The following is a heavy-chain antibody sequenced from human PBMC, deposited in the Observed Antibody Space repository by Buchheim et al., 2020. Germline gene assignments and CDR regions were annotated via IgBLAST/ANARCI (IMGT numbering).Heavy chain of an antibody. CDR2: VGHSGSDT. CDR1: GFTFSNFA. J-gene: IGHJ4*02. Sequence: EVELLEFGGNLVQPGGSLRLSCAASGFTFSNFAMTWVRQAPGKGLECVSAVGHSGSDTYYAESVQGRFTISKDNSRNTLYLQMDSLRAEDTAIYFCAKKFSGTSGWFWDFWGPGTL. V-gene: IGHV3-23*01. D-gene: IGHD6-19*01. CDR3: AKKFSGTSGWFWDF.